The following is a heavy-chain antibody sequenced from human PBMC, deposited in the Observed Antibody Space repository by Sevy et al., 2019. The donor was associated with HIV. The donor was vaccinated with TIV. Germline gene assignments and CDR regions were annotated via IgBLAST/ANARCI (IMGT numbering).Heavy chain of an antibody. D-gene: IGHD2-2*01. Sequence: GGSLRLSCAASGFTFSSYAMNWVRQAPGKGLEWVSAISGSGGSTYYADSVKGRFTISRDNSKNTLYLQMNSLRAEDTAVYYCAKDHQKTMAEAADNWGQGTLVTVSS. CDR2: ISGSGGST. V-gene: IGHV3-23*01. J-gene: IGHJ4*02. CDR3: AKDHQKTMAEAADN. CDR1: GFTFSSYA.